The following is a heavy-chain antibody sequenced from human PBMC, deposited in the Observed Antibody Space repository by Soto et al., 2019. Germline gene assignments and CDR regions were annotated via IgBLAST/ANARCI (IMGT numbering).Heavy chain of an antibody. CDR2: ISGSSSTI. V-gene: IGHV3-48*02. Sequence: EEQLVESGGGLAQPGGSLRLSCAASGFTLSSYSMNWVRQAPGKGLEWVSYISGSSSTIYYADSVKGRFTISRDNAKNALYLQMNSLRDEDTAVYYCARDLGNPARRGGYYAMGVWGQGTTVTGSS. D-gene: IGHD3-16*01. CDR1: GFTLSSYS. CDR3: ARDLGNPARRGGYYAMGV. J-gene: IGHJ6*02.